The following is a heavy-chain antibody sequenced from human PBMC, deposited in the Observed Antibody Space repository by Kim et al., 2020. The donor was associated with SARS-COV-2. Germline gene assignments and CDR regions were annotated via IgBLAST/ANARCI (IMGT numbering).Heavy chain of an antibody. D-gene: IGHD3-22*01. V-gene: IGHV1-8*01. CDR1: GYTFTSYD. J-gene: IGHJ6*02. Sequence: ASVKVSCKASGYTFTSYDINWVRQATGQGLEWMGWMNPNSGNTGYAQKFQGRVTMTRNTSISTAYMELSSLRSEDTAVYYCARGRVYDSSGYYPSYYYYYGMDVWGQGTTVTVSS. CDR2: MNPNSGNT. CDR3: ARGRVYDSSGYYPSYYYYYGMDV.